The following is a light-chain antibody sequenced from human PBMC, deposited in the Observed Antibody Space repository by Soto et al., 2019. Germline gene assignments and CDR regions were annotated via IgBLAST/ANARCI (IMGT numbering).Light chain of an antibody. J-gene: IGKJ1*01. CDR1: QSVSLW. CDR2: KSS. Sequence: DIQIIQAPSTMSASEGDRVASFCRASQSVSLWLAWYQQKPGSAPKLLIYKSSILESGVPSRFSGSESGTEFTLTISSXQPDDFATYYCQQFITSPWTFGQGTKLDIK. V-gene: IGKV1-5*03. CDR3: QQFITSPWT.